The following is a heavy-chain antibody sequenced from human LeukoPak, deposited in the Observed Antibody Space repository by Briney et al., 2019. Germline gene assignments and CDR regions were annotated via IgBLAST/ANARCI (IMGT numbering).Heavy chain of an antibody. J-gene: IGHJ4*02. V-gene: IGHV3-21*01. D-gene: IGHD3-22*01. CDR1: GFXXSXYS. Sequence: GGSLRLSCAASGFXXSXYSXXXVXXAPGXXLEWVSSISSSSSYIYYADSVKGRFTISRDNAKNSLYLQMNSLRAEDTAVYYCARDEDSSDLFDYWGQGTLVTVSS. CDR2: ISSSSSYI. CDR3: ARDEDSSDLFDY.